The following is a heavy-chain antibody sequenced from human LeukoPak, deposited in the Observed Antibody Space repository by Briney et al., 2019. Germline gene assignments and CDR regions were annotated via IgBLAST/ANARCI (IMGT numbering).Heavy chain of an antibody. CDR3: ARDRIAVADSDSYYFDY. CDR2: ISAYNGNT. J-gene: IGHJ4*02. CDR1: GYTFTTYG. Sequence: ASVKVSCKASGYTFTTYGISWVRQAPGQGLEWMGWISAYNGNTNYAQKVQGRVTMTTDTSTNTAYMELRSLRSDDTAVYYCARDRIAVADSDSYYFDYWGQGTLVTVSS. D-gene: IGHD6-19*01. V-gene: IGHV1-18*01.